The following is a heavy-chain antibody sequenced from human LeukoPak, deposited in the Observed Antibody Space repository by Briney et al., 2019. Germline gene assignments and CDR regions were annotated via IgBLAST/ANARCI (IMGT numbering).Heavy chain of an antibody. CDR2: IYYSGST. J-gene: IGHJ5*02. D-gene: IGHD2-15*01. CDR1: GGSISSGDYY. Sequence: SETLSLTCTVSGGSISSGDYYWSWIRQPPGKGLEWIGYIYYSGSTYYNPSLKSRVTISVDTSKNQFSLKLSSVTAADTAVYYCARGRTCSGGSCYSGYWFDPWGQGTLVTVSS. CDR3: ARGRTCSGGSCYSGYWFDP. V-gene: IGHV4-30-4*01.